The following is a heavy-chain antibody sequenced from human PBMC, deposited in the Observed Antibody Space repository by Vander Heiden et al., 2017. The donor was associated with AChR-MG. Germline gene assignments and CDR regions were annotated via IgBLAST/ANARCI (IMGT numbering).Heavy chain of an antibody. CDR2: IYTSGST. D-gene: IGHD5-18*01. CDR1: GGPISSRSYS. Sequence: QVQLQESGPGLVKPSLTLSLTCTVSGGPISSRSYSWSWIRHPAGEGLEWIGRIYTSGSTNSNPSLKSRVTISVDTSKNQFSLKLSSVTAADTAVYYCARSFGYSYGYDYWGQGTLVTVSS. V-gene: IGHV4-61*02. J-gene: IGHJ4*02. CDR3: ARSFGYSYGYDY.